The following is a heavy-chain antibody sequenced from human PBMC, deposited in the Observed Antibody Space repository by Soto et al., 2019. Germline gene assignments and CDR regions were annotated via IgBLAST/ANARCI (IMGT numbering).Heavy chain of an antibody. J-gene: IGHJ4*02. CDR1: GFTFSSYA. V-gene: IGHV3-23*01. CDR2: MSGTGGST. D-gene: IGHD6-19*01. CDR3: AKAGFSSGWSPSYFDY. Sequence: EVQLLESGGGLVQPGRSLRLSCAASGFTFSSYAMNWVRQAPGKGLEWVSAMSGTGGSTYYADPVKGRFTISRDNSKNTLYLQMNCLRVEDTAVFYCAKAGFSSGWSPSYFDYWGQGTLVTVSS.